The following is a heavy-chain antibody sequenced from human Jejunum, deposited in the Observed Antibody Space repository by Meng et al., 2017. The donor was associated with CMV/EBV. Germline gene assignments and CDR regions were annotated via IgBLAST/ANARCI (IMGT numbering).Heavy chain of an antibody. V-gene: IGHV3-7*01. CDR1: FTLSSRG. J-gene: IGHJ4*02. D-gene: IGHD3-22*01. CDR3: AKSGRADSSNYYYFDN. CDR2: IKEDGSER. Sequence: FTLSSRGMSWVRQAPGKGLEWVANIKEDGSERYYVDSVKGRFTISRDNARNSLYLQMSSLRAEDTAVYYCAKSGRADSSNYYYFDNWGQGTLVTVSS.